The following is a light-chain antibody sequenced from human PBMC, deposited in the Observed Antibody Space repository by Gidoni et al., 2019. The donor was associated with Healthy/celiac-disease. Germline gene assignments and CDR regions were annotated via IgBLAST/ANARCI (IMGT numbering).Light chain of an antibody. J-gene: IGKJ1*01. CDR1: QGIRND. CDR2: AES. CDR3: LQDYNYPWT. V-gene: IGKV1-6*01. Sequence: ATQMTQSPSSLSASGGDRVTITCRASQGIRNDLGWYQQKPGKATKLLIYAESSLQSGVPSRVSGSGSGTDFTLIISSLQPEDFATYYCLQDYNYPWTFGQGTKVEIK.